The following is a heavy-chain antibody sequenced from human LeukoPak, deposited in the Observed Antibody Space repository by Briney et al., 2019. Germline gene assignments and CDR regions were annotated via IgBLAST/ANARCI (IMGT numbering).Heavy chain of an antibody. CDR1: GYSFTSYW. CDR2: IYPGDSDT. V-gene: IGHV5-51*01. D-gene: IGHD3-3*01. J-gene: IGHJ6*03. Sequence: GESLKISCKGSGYSFTSYWIGWVRQMPGKGLEWMGIIYPGDSDTRYSPSFQGQVTISADKSISTAYLQWSSLKASDTAMYYCARHETPYDFWSGSDYYYMDVWGKGTTVTVSS. CDR3: ARHETPYDFWSGSDYYYMDV.